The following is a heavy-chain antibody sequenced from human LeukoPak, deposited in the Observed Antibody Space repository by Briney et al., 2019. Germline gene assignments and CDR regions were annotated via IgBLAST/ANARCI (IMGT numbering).Heavy chain of an antibody. CDR2: IYHSGTT. CDR3: ASTGSYGSGSYPY. V-gene: IGHV4-4*02. D-gene: IGHD3-10*01. J-gene: IGHJ4*02. Sequence: TSETLSLTCAVSGGSISSSKWWSWVRQSPGQGLEWIGEIYHSGTTHYNPSLKSRVTISVDKSKNQFSLKLSSVTAADTAVYYCASTGSYGSGSYPYWGQGTLVTVSS. CDR1: GGSISSSKW.